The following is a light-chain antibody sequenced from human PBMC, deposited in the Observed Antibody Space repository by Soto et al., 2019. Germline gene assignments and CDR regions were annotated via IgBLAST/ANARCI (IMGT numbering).Light chain of an antibody. J-gene: IGKJ2*01. CDR2: YAS. V-gene: IGKV1-5*01. Sequence: DIQLTQSPSILSASVGDRVTITCRASQIVRSCLAWYQQKPGKAPNLLIYYASKWASGVPSRFSGSGSGTEYTLSISSLQPEDFATYFCQQYNSNSLYSFGPGTKLDIK. CDR3: QQYNSNSLYS. CDR1: QIVRSC.